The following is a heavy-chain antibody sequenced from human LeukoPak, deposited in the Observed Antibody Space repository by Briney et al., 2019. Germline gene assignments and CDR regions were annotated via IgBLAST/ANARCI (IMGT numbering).Heavy chain of an antibody. J-gene: IGHJ4*02. D-gene: IGHD3-3*01. Sequence: PSQTLSLTCTVSGGSISSGGYYWSWIRQHPGKGLEWIGYIYYSGSTYYNPSLKSRVTISVDTSKNQFSLKLSSVTAADTAVYYCARSANTIFSRGPDFDYWGQGTLVTVSS. CDR1: GGSISSGGYY. CDR2: IYYSGST. V-gene: IGHV4-31*03. CDR3: ARSANTIFSRGPDFDY.